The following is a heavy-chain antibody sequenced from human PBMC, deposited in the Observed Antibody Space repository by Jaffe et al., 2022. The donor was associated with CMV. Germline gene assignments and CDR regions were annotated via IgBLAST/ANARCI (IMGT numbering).Heavy chain of an antibody. Sequence: QVQLVESGGGVVQPGRSLRLSCAASGFTFSSYGMHWVRQAPGKGLEWVAVIWYDGSNKYYADSVKGRFTISRDNSKNTLYLQMNSLRAEDTAVYYCAREGNDCSGGSCYSIGYYYYYGMDVWGQGTTVTVSS. J-gene: IGHJ6*02. V-gene: IGHV3-33*01. CDR2: IWYDGSNK. CDR3: AREGNDCSGGSCYSIGYYYYYGMDV. CDR1: GFTFSSYG. D-gene: IGHD2-15*01.